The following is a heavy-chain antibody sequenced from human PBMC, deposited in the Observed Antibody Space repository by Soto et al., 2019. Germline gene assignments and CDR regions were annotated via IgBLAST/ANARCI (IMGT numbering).Heavy chain of an antibody. CDR3: AKGKGSIVYSIDY. D-gene: IGHD3-22*01. J-gene: IGHJ4*02. CDR2: ISYSSGSL. CDR1: GFNFDDYA. V-gene: IGHV3-9*01. Sequence: PGGSLRLSCAASGFNFDDYAMHWVRQAPGKGLEWVSGISYSSGSLAYADSVKGRFTISRDNAKNSLYLQMNNLRTEDTALYYCAKGKGSIVYSIDYWGQGTLVTVSS.